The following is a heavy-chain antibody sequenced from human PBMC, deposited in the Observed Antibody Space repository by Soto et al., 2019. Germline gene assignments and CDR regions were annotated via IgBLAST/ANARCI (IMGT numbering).Heavy chain of an antibody. CDR3: ARSAFYYYESSGYPDYFEH. V-gene: IGHV4-59*01. Sequence: SETLSLTCTVSGGSIGNDYWSWIRQPPGKRLEWIGYIYYSGTTNYNPSLKSRVTISVDTSKNQFSLKVSSVTAADTAVYYCARSAFYYYESSGYPDYFEHWGQGTLVTVSS. CDR2: IYYSGTT. CDR1: GGSIGNDY. J-gene: IGHJ4*02. D-gene: IGHD3-22*01.